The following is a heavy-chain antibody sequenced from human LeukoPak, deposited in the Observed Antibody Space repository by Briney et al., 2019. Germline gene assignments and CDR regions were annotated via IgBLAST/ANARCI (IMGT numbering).Heavy chain of an antibody. J-gene: IGHJ4*02. V-gene: IGHV3-7*01. D-gene: IGHD3-9*01. CDR3: ASRYYDILTGSSPDY. CDR2: IKQDGSEK. Sequence: GGSLRLSCAASGFTFSSYWMSWVRQAPGKGLEWVANIKQDGSEKDYVDSVKGRFTISRDNAKNSLYLQMNSLRAEDTAVYYCASRYYDILTGSSPDYWGQGTLVTVSS. CDR1: GFTFSSYW.